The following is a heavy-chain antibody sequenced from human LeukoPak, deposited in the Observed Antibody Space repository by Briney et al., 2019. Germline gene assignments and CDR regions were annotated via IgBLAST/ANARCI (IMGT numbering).Heavy chain of an antibody. CDR1: GFTFSSYS. CDR3: AREHISDIVATMRGYYYDSSGYSLFDY. D-gene: IGHD3-22*01. J-gene: IGHJ4*02. CDR2: ISSSSSYI. Sequence: GGSLRLSCAASGFTFSSYSMNWVRQAPGKGLEWVSSISSSSSYIYYAHSVKGRLTISRDNAKNSLYLQMNSLRAEDTAVYYCAREHISDIVATMRGYYYDSSGYSLFDYWGQGTLVTVSS. V-gene: IGHV3-21*01.